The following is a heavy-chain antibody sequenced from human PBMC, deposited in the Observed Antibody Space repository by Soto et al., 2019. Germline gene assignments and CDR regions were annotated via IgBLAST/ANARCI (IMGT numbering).Heavy chain of an antibody. Sequence: PLHTLSLTCAISGDSVSSNSAAWNWIRQSPSRGLEWLGRTYYRSKWYNDYAVSVKSRTTINPDTSKNQFSLQLNSVTPEDTAVYYCARERDCSGGSWLSYFDYWGQGTLVTVSS. CDR1: GDSVSSNSAA. J-gene: IGHJ4*02. D-gene: IGHD2-15*01. CDR2: TYYRSKWYN. CDR3: ARERDCSGGSWLSYFDY. V-gene: IGHV6-1*01.